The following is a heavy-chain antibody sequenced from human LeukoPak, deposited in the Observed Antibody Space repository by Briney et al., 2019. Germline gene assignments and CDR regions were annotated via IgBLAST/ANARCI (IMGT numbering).Heavy chain of an antibody. V-gene: IGHV3-21*01. D-gene: IGHD2-15*01. CDR3: ARDSQVVVAATPGYWYFDL. CDR1: GFTFSSYS. J-gene: IGHJ2*01. Sequence: GGSLRLSCAASGFTFSSYSMNWVRQAPGKGLEWVSSISSSSSYIYYADSVKGRFTISRDNAKNSLYLQMNSLRAEDTAVYYCARDSQVVVAATPGYWYFDLWGCGTLVTVSS. CDR2: ISSSSSYI.